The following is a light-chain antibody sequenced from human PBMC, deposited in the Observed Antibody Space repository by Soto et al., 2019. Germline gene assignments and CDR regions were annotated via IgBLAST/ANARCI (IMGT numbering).Light chain of an antibody. CDR3: QQYGSSAPIT. V-gene: IGKV3-20*01. CDR2: GAS. CDR1: QSVSSSY. J-gene: IGKJ5*01. Sequence: EIVLTQSPCTLSLSPGERATLSCRASQSVSSSYLAWYQQKPGQAPRLLIYGASSRATGIPDRFSGSGSETDFTLTISRLEPEDFALYYCQQYGSSAPITFGQGTRLEI.